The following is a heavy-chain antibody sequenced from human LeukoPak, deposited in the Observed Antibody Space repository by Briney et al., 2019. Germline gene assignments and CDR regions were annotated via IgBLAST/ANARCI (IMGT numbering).Heavy chain of an antibody. CDR3: AKEIRDFWSGYYGYYFDY. J-gene: IGHJ4*02. V-gene: IGHV3-23*01. CDR1: GFTFSSYA. D-gene: IGHD3-3*01. CDR2: ISGSGGST. Sequence: QPGGSLRLSCAASGFTFSSYAMSWVRQAPGKGLEWVSGISGSGGSTFYADSVKGRFTISRDNSKNTLYLQMNSLRAEDTAVYYCAKEIRDFWSGYYGYYFDYWGQGTLVTVSS.